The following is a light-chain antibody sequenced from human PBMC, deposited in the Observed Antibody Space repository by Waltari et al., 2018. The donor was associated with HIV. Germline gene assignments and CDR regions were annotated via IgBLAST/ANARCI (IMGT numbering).Light chain of an antibody. CDR3: ASWDDSLSIVV. J-gene: IGLJ2*01. CDR2: MTN. CDR1: SSNVGSNY. Sequence: GQRITLSCSGSSSNVGSNYVYWYQQLPGTAPKVLIFMTNQRPSGVPDRFSASKSGTSASLAISGLRSEDEADYYCASWDDSLSIVVFGGGTKLTVL. V-gene: IGLV1-47*01.